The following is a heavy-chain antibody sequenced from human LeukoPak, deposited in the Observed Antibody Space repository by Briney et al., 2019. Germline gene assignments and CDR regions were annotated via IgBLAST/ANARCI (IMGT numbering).Heavy chain of an antibody. J-gene: IGHJ4*02. CDR2: IIPIFGTA. CDR1: GGTLSSYA. Sequence: SVKVSCKASGGTLSSYAISWVRQAPGQGLEWMGGIIPIFGTANYAQKFQGRVTITADESTSTAYMELSSLRSEDTAVYYCARAIVVGDYYFDYWGQGTLVTVSS. CDR3: ARAIVVGDYYFDY. V-gene: IGHV1-69*13. D-gene: IGHD3-22*01.